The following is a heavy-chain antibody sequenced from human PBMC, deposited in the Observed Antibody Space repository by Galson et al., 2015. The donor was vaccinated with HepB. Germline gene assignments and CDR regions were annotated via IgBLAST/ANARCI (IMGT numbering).Heavy chain of an antibody. CDR1: GFTFSSYA. CDR2: ISYDGSNK. CDR3: ARDLRGGYEAFGELSDY. V-gene: IGHV3-30-3*01. Sequence: SLRLSCAASGFTFSSYAMHWVRQAPGKGLEWVAVISYDGSNKYYADSVKGRFTISRDNSKNTLYLQMNSPRAEDTAVYYCARDLRGGYEAFGELSDYWGQGTLVTVSS. J-gene: IGHJ4*02. D-gene: IGHD3-10*01.